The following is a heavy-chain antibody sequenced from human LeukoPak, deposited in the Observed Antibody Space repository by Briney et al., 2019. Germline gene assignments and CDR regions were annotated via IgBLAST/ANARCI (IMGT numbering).Heavy chain of an antibody. J-gene: IGHJ4*02. V-gene: IGHV4-34*01. Sequence: SETLSLTCAVSDGSFSGYYWSWIRQPPGKGLEWIGEINHSGNTNYNPSLKSRVTISVDTSKNQFSLKLSSVTAADTAVYYCARGYERFLEWLYFDYWGQGTLSPSPQ. CDR2: INHSGNT. D-gene: IGHD3-3*01. CDR3: ARGYERFLEWLYFDY. CDR1: DGSFSGYY.